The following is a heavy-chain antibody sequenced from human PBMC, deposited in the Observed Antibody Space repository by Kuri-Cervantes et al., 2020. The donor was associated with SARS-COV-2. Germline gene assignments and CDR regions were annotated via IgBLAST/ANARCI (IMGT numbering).Heavy chain of an antibody. V-gene: IGHV1-8*01. Sequence: ASVKVSCKASGYTFTSYDINWVRQATGQGLEWMGWMNPNSGNTGYAQKFQGRVTMTEDTSTDTAYMELGSLRSEDTAVYYCATVWVGYMDVWGKGTTVTVSS. D-gene: IGHD1-26*01. CDR3: ATVWVGYMDV. CDR1: GYTFTSYD. CDR2: MNPNSGNT. J-gene: IGHJ6*03.